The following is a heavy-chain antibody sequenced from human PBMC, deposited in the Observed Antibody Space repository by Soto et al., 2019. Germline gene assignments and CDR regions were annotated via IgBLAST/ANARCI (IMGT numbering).Heavy chain of an antibody. CDR1: GYTFTGYY. V-gene: IGHV1-2*04. D-gene: IGHD6-13*01. CDR2: INPNSGGT. J-gene: IGHJ4*02. CDR3: ARSLEPLLAAAGTSDPAPPDY. Sequence: QVQLVQSGAEVKKPGASVKVSCKASGYTFTGYYMHWVRQAPGQGLEWMGWINPNSGGTNYAQKFQGWVAMTRDTSISTAYMELSRLRSDDTAVYYCARSLEPLLAAAGTSDPAPPDYWGQGTLVTVSS.